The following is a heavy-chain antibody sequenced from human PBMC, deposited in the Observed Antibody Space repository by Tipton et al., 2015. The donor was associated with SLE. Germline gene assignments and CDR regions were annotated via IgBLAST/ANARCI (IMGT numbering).Heavy chain of an antibody. CDR2: IHDSGST. Sequence: TLSLTCIVSGGSISNYYWSWIRQSAGKGLEWIGRIHDSGSTTYNPSLGRRVTMSVDTSKNQFFLKMISVTAADAAVYYCARGYDFDYWGQGTLVTVSS. CDR1: GGSISNYY. CDR3: ARGYDFDY. V-gene: IGHV4-4*07. J-gene: IGHJ4*02. D-gene: IGHD1-1*01.